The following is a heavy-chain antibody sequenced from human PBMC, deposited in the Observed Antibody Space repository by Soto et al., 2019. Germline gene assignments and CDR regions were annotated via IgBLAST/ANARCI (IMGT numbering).Heavy chain of an antibody. Sequence: QVQLVQSGAEVKKPGSSVKVSCKASGGTFSSYAISWVRQAPGQGLEWMGGIIPIFGTANYAQKFQGRVTITADKSTSTAYLELSSLRSEDTAVYYCARGPTSYYYDSSGYSPFDYWGQGTLVTVSS. CDR3: ARGPTSYYYDSSGYSPFDY. CDR1: GGTFSSYA. D-gene: IGHD3-22*01. CDR2: IIPIFGTA. J-gene: IGHJ4*02. V-gene: IGHV1-69*06.